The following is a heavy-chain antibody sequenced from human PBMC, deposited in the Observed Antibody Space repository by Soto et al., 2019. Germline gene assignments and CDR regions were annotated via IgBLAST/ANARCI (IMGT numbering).Heavy chain of an antibody. D-gene: IGHD1-26*01. Sequence: TGGSLRLSCAASGFTFSSYAMSWVRQAPGKGLEWVSAISGSGGSTYYADSVKGRFTISRDNSKNTLYLQMNNLRAEYTAVYYCAKPSGNHKAYFGDCGEGTLVTGSS. CDR3: AKPSGNHKAYFGD. CDR2: ISGSGGST. CDR1: GFTFSSYA. J-gene: IGHJ4*02. V-gene: IGHV3-23*01.